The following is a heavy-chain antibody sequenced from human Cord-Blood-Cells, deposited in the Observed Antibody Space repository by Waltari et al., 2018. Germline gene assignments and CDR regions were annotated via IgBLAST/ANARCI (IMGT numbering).Heavy chain of an antibody. Sequence: QVQLQESGPGLVKPSQTLSLTCTVSGGSISSGGYYWSWIRQHPGKGLEWIGYIYYSGSTYYNPSLKSRVTISVDTSKNQFPLKLSSVTAADTAVYYCARDQVAAASYGMDVWGQGTTVTVSS. D-gene: IGHD6-13*01. J-gene: IGHJ6*02. CDR2: IYYSGST. V-gene: IGHV4-31*03. CDR1: GGSISSGGYY. CDR3: ARDQVAAASYGMDV.